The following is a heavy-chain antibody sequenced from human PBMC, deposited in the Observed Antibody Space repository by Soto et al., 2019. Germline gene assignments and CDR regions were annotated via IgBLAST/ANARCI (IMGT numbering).Heavy chain of an antibody. V-gene: IGHV3-23*01. CDR1: GFTFNSYA. CDR2: IRGSGGSGSST. Sequence: GGSLRLSCAASGFTFNSYAMTWVRQAPGKGLEWVSVIRGSGGSGSSTYYADSVKGRFSISRDDSKNTLYLQMTSLRAEDTAVYYCAKAFFGYLYDALDIWGQGTMVTVSS. J-gene: IGHJ3*02. D-gene: IGHD5-12*01. CDR3: AKAFFGYLYDALDI.